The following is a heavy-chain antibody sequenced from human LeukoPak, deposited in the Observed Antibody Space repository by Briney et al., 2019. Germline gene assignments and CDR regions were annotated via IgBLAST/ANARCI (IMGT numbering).Heavy chain of an antibody. CDR3: VRDGGVSGYDLLDY. Sequence: PGGSLRLSCAASGFTFSNYWMTWVRQAPGKGLDWVAHINQDGSKEYYMDSVKARFTISRDNAKNSLSLQMNSLRAEDTAVYYCVRDGGVSGYDLLDYWGQGTLVTVSS. V-gene: IGHV3-7*01. CDR1: GFTFSNYW. CDR2: INQDGSKE. D-gene: IGHD5-12*01. J-gene: IGHJ4*02.